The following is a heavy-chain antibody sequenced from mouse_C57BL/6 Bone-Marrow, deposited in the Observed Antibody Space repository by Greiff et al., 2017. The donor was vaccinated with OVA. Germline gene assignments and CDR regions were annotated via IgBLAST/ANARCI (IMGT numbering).Heavy chain of an antibody. Sequence: EVQGVESGGDLVKPGGSLKLSCAASGFTFSSYGMSWVRQTPDKRLEWVATISSGGSYTYYPDSVKGRFTISRDNAKNTLYLQMSSLKSEDTAMYYCARPHYAWGQGTLVTVSA. CDR2: ISSGGSYT. CDR3: ARPHYA. V-gene: IGHV5-6*01. D-gene: IGHD1-2*01. CDR1: GFTFSSYG. J-gene: IGHJ3*01.